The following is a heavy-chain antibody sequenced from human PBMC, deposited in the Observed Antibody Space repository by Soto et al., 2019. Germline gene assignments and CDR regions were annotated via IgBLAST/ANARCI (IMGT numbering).Heavy chain of an antibody. Sequence: QVQLVESGGGVVQPGRSLRLSCAASGFTFSSYGMHWVRQAPGKGLEWVAVISYDGSNKYYADSVKGRFTISRDNSKNPLYLQMTSLRAEDTAVYYCAKDGGVYYYGMDVWGQGTTVTVS. CDR2: ISYDGSNK. D-gene: IGHD3-10*01. CDR3: AKDGGVYYYGMDV. J-gene: IGHJ6*02. V-gene: IGHV3-30*18. CDR1: GFTFSSYG.